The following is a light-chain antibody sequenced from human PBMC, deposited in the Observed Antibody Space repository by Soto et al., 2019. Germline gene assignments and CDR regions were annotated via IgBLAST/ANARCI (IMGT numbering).Light chain of an antibody. CDR1: QSVLYDKNY. Sequence: DVVMTQFPDSLAVSLGERATINCKSSQSVLYDKNYLAWYQQRPGQPPKLLIYWASTRESGVPDRFSGSGSGTDFTLTISSLQAEDVAVYFCQQYYRTPRTFGQGTKV. V-gene: IGKV4-1*01. CDR3: QQYYRTPRT. J-gene: IGKJ1*01. CDR2: WAS.